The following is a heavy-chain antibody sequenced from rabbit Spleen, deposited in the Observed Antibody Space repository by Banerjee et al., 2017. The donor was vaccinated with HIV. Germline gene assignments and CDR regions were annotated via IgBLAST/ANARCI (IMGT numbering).Heavy chain of an antibody. CDR3: ARDEPGSGLTFKL. V-gene: IGHV1S45*01. Sequence: QEQLVESGGGLVQPEGSLTLTCTASGFSFSSSYYMCWVRQAPGKGPEWIGCIVGGSGVNTYYANWAKGRFTISKTSSTTVTLQMTSLTAADTAMYFCARDEPGSGLTFKLWGQGTLVTVS. CDR1: GFSFSSSYY. D-gene: IGHD1-1*01. CDR2: IVGGSGVNT. J-gene: IGHJ4*01.